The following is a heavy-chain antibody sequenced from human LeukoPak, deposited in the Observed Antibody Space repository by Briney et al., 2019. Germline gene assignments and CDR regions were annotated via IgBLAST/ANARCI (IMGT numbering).Heavy chain of an antibody. CDR2: IYTSGST. Sequence: SETLSLTCTVSGGSISSYYWSWIRQPAGKGLEWIGRIYTSGSTNYNPSLKSRVTMSVDTSKNQFSLKLSSVTAADTAVYYCARQAISGYDPPPFDSWGQGTLVTVSS. CDR1: GGSISSYY. D-gene: IGHD5-12*01. CDR3: ARQAISGYDPPPFDS. J-gene: IGHJ4*02. V-gene: IGHV4-4*07.